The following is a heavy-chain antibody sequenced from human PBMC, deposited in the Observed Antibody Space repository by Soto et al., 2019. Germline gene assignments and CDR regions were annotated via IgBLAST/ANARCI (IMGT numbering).Heavy chain of an antibody. J-gene: IGHJ4*02. D-gene: IGHD2-15*01. CDR3: ARAGYCSGGSCFYRPFFDY. Sequence: GGSLRLSCAASGFTFSDYYMSWIRQAPGKGLEWVSYISSSGSTIYYADSVKGRFTISRDNAKNSLYLQMNSLRAEDTAVYYCARAGYCSGGSCFYRPFFDYWGQGTLVTVSS. CDR1: GFTFSDYY. V-gene: IGHV3-11*01. CDR2: ISSSGSTI.